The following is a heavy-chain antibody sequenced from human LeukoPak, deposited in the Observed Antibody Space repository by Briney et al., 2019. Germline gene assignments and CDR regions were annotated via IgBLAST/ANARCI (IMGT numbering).Heavy chain of an antibody. J-gene: IGHJ4*02. CDR2: ISSSGSNI. CDR1: GFTFNDYY. Sequence: GGSLRLSCTASGFTFNDYYMSWIRQAPGKGLEWVSYISSSGSNINYADSVKGRFTISRDNAKNSPYLHMNSLRAEDTAVYYCASRDYYGSGSYSWGQGTLVTVSS. V-gene: IGHV3-11*01. D-gene: IGHD3-10*01. CDR3: ASRDYYGSGSYS.